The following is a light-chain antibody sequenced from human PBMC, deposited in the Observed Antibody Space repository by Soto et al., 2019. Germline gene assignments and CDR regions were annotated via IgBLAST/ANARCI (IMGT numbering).Light chain of an antibody. CDR3: QQYNDNWT. CDR2: NAS. J-gene: IGKJ1*01. CDR1: QSVSSW. Sequence: DIQMTQSPATLSSSLGDRVTITCRASQSVSSWLAWYQQKPGQAPKLLIYNASTLQSGVPSRFSGSGSGTDFTLAISSLQPEDSAIYYCQQYNDNWTFGQGTKVEIK. V-gene: IGKV1-5*03.